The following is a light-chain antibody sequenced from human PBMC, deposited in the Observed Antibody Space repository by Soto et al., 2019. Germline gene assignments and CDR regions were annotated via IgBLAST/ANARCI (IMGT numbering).Light chain of an antibody. CDR1: QSVSSTF. CDR2: GAS. Sequence: EIVLTQSPGTLSLSPGERATLYCRASQSVSSTFLAWFQQKPGQAPRLLIYGASSRATGIPDRFSGSGSGTDFTLTINRLEPEDFAVYYCQQFGTSPLWTFGQGTKVEIK. CDR3: QQFGTSPLWT. J-gene: IGKJ1*01. V-gene: IGKV3-20*01.